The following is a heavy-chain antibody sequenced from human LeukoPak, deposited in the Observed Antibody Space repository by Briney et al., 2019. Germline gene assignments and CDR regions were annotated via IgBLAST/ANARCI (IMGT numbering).Heavy chain of an antibody. CDR3: ARSDIALAVAGPYFDY. CDR1: GGSISSYY. Sequence: SETLSLTCTVSGGSISSYYWSWIRQPPGKGLEWIGYIYYSGSTNYNPSLKSRVTISVDTSKNQFSLKLSSVTAADTAVYYCARSDIALAVAGPYFDYWGQGTLVTVSS. CDR2: IYYSGST. J-gene: IGHJ4*02. D-gene: IGHD6-19*01. V-gene: IGHV4-59*01.